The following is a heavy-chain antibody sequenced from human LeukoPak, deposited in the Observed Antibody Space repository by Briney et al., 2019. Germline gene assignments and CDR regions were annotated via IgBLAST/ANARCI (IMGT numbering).Heavy chain of an antibody. Sequence: SETLSLTCAVYGGSFSGYYWSWIRQPPGKGLEWIGETNHSGSTNYNPSLKSRVTISVDTSKNQFSLKLSSVTAADTAVYYCARGPSFDYWGQGTLVTVSS. CDR2: TNHSGST. V-gene: IGHV4-34*01. CDR1: GGSFSGYY. CDR3: ARGPSFDY. J-gene: IGHJ4*02.